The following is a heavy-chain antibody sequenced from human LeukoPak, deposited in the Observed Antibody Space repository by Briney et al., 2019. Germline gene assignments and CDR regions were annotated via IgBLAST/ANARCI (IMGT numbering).Heavy chain of an antibody. D-gene: IGHD4-17*01. CDR2: ISWDGGST. CDR3: AKAPYGDYEGLDY. CDR1: GFTFDDYA. Sequence: GGSLKLSCAASGFTFDDYAMHWVRQAPGKGLEWVSLISWDGGSTYYADSVKGRFTISRDNSKNSLYLQMNSLRAEDTALYYCAKAPYGDYEGLDYWGQGTLVTVSS. J-gene: IGHJ4*02. V-gene: IGHV3-43D*04.